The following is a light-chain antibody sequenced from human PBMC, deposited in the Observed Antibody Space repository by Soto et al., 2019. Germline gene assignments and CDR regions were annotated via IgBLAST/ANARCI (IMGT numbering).Light chain of an antibody. CDR2: EVN. J-gene: IGLJ1*01. V-gene: IGLV2-14*01. CDR1: SSDVGGYKY. Sequence: QSALTQPASVSGSPGQSITISCTGTSSDVGGYKYVSWYQQHPGKAPKLMLYEVNNRPSGVSNRFSGSKSGNTASLTISGLQAEDEADYYCSSYTSTSTQYVFGTGTKVTVL. CDR3: SSYTSTSTQYV.